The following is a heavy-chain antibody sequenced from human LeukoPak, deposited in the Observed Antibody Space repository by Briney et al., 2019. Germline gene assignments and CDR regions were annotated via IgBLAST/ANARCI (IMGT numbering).Heavy chain of an antibody. CDR1: GGFISSYY. Sequence: SETLSLTCTVSGGFISSYYWSWIRQPPGKGLEWIGYIYYSGSTNYNPSLKSRVTISVDTSKNQFSLKLSSVTAADTAVYYCASFSLYSSGWYDWGQGTLVTVSS. J-gene: IGHJ4*02. V-gene: IGHV4-59*01. D-gene: IGHD6-19*01. CDR2: IYYSGST. CDR3: ASFSLYSSGWYD.